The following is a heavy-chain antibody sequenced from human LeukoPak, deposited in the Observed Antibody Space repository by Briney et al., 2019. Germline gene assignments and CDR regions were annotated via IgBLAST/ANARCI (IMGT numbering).Heavy chain of an antibody. CDR2: ISYNGGRT. CDR1: GFSFSSYD. CDR3: ARSGDILLGSPYDKSGS. Sequence: PGGSLRLSCAASGFSFSSYDMYWVRQAPGKGLEYVSVISYNGGRTYYANSVKDRFTISRDNSKNTLYLQMGSLRADDMAIYYCARSGDILLGSPYDKSGSWGQGTLATVSS. J-gene: IGHJ4*02. D-gene: IGHD3-22*01. V-gene: IGHV3-64*01.